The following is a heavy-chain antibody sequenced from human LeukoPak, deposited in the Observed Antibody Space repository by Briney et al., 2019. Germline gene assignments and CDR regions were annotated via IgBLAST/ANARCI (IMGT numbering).Heavy chain of an antibody. V-gene: IGHV4-61*01. Sequence: ASETLSLTCTVSGGSVSSGSYYWSWIRQPPGKGLEWIGYIYYSGSTNYNPSLKSRVTISLDTSKNQFSLKLSSVAAADTAVYYCARGDSGGYHYYGMDVWGQGTTVTVSS. CDR1: GGSVSSGSYY. J-gene: IGHJ6*02. CDR3: ARGDSGGYHYYGMDV. CDR2: IYYSGST. D-gene: IGHD4-23*01.